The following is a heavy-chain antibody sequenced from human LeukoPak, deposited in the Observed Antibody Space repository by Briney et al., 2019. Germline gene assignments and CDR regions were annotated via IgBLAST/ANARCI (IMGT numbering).Heavy chain of an antibody. CDR1: GGSISTYY. CDR2: LYNSGNP. J-gene: IGHJ4*02. CDR3: AKDRNGWPTNFDS. D-gene: IGHD6-19*01. Sequence: SETLSLTCTVSGGSISTYYWSWIRQPPGKRLEWIGYLYNSGNPNYNPSLKSRVTISVDTSKNQFSLKVSSVTAADTAVYYCAKDRNGWPTNFDSWGQGTLVTVSA. V-gene: IGHV4-59*01.